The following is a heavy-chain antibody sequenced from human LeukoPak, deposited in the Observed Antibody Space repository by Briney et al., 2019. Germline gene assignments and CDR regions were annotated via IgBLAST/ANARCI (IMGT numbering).Heavy chain of an antibody. CDR3: AREGGGPVAGIGWFGP. CDR1: GYTFAGFY. J-gene: IGHJ5*02. D-gene: IGHD6-19*01. Sequence: GASVKVSCKASGYTFAGFYIHWVRQAPGQGLEWVGWVDPISGASNYAQKFQGRVTMTRDTSITTAYMELNSLKSDDTAVYYCAREGGGPVAGIGWFGPWGQGTLVTVSS. CDR2: VDPISGAS. V-gene: IGHV1-2*02.